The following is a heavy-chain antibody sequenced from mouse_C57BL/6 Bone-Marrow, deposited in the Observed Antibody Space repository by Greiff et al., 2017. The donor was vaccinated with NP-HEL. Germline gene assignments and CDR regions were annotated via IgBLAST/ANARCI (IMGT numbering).Heavy chain of an antibody. CDR3: ARWGTTVVAPFDY. CDR2: IDPSDSYT. V-gene: IGHV1-50*01. D-gene: IGHD1-1*01. Sequence: VQLQQPGAELVKPGASVKLSCKASGYTFTSYWMQWVKQRPGQGLEWIGEIDPSDSYTNYNQKFKGKATLTVDTSSSTAYMQLSSLTSEDSAVYYCARWGTTVVAPFDYWGQGTTLTVSS. CDR1: GYTFTSYW. J-gene: IGHJ2*01.